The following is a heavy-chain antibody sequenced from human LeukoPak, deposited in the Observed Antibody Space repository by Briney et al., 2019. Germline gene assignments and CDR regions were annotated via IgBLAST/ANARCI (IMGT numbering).Heavy chain of an antibody. Sequence: LAGGSLRLSCAASGFTVSSNYMSWVRQAPGKGLEWVSVIYSGGSTYYADSVKGRFPISRDNSKNTLYLQMNSLRAEDTAVYYCARGYVSPDAFDVWGQGTMVTVSS. CDR1: GFTVSSNY. D-gene: IGHD3-16*01. V-gene: IGHV3-53*01. CDR2: IYSGGST. CDR3: ARGYVSPDAFDV. J-gene: IGHJ3*01.